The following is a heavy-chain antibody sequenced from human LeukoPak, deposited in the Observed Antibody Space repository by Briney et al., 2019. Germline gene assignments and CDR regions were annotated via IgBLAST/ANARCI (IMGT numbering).Heavy chain of an antibody. V-gene: IGHV3-21*01. Sequence: GGSLRLSCAASGFTFSSFGMHWVRQAPGKGLEWVSSISTSSSYIYYADSVKGRFTISRDNAKNSLYLQMNSLRAEDTAVYYCARDRNSGYSGYAFDCWGQGTLVTVSS. CDR3: ARDRNSGYSGYAFDC. D-gene: IGHD5-12*01. J-gene: IGHJ4*02. CDR1: GFTFSSFG. CDR2: ISTSSSYI.